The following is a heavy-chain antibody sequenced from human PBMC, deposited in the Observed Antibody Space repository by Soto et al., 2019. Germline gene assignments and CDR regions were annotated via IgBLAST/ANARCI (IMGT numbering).Heavy chain of an antibody. CDR3: AGDSQSSSGYYYNAFDI. CDR2: INPNSGGT. V-gene: IGHV1-2*02. D-gene: IGHD3-22*01. J-gene: IGHJ3*02. Sequence: QVQLVQSGAEVKKPGASVKVSCKASGYTFTGYYMHWVRQAPGQGLEWMGWINPNSGGTNYAQKFQGRVTMTRDTSISTAYRELSRLRSDDTAVYYCAGDSQSSSGYYYNAFDIWGQGTMVTVSS. CDR1: GYTFTGYY.